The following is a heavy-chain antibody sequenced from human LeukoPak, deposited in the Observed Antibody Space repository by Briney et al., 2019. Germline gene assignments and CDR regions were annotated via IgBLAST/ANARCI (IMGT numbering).Heavy chain of an antibody. D-gene: IGHD3-9*01. CDR3: ATYDVLTGFEY. CDR2: ISPLLGAS. V-gene: IGHV1-69*13. Sequence: SVKVSCKASGATFSDFVISWVRQAPGQGLNWMGGISPLLGASKHTQEFQDRVTITADESTSTAYMELSDLRPADTAVYYCATYDVLTGFEYWGQGTLVTVSS. CDR1: GATFSDFV. J-gene: IGHJ4*02.